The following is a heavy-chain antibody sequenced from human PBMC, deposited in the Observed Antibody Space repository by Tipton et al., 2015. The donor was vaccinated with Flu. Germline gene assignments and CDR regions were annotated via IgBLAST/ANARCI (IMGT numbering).Heavy chain of an antibody. Sequence: VQLVQSGGGLVKPGGSLRLSCVLSGFPFTDAWMTWVRQAPGKGLEWLGRIKRISDGGTTEYAAPVKGRFSISKEYSTNTLFLQLNSLRIEDTAVYYCTKGHQGGLSQIDYWGQESLVTVSS. V-gene: IGHV3-15*01. J-gene: IGHJ4*02. CDR2: IKRISDGGTT. CDR1: GFPFTDAW. CDR3: TKGHQGGLSQIDY. D-gene: IGHD1-26*01.